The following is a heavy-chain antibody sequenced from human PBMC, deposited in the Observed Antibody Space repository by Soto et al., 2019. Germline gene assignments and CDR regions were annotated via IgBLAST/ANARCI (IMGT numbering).Heavy chain of an antibody. J-gene: IGHJ4*02. CDR1: GFTFSSYA. Sequence: EVQLLESGGGLVQPGGSLRLSCAASGFTFSSYAMSWVRQAPGKGLEWVSAISGSGGSTYYADSVKGRFTIYRDNSKNTLYLQMNSLRAEDTAVYYCAKGLGCSSTSFYFPFDYWGQGTLVTVSS. V-gene: IGHV3-23*01. D-gene: IGHD2-2*01. CDR3: AKGLGCSSTSFYFPFDY. CDR2: ISGSGGST.